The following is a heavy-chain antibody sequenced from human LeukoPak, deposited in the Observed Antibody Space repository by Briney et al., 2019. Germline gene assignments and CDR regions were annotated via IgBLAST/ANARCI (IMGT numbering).Heavy chain of an antibody. Sequence: PSETLSLTCTVSGGSISSGGYCWSWIRQPAGKGLEWVGHIYSSGSTNYNPSLKSRVSISVDASKNQFYLKVIAVTAADTAVYYCARRITGTTSDSYDYWGQGTLVTVSS. D-gene: IGHD1-20*01. CDR2: IYSSGST. CDR3: ARRITGTTSDSYDY. J-gene: IGHJ4*02. V-gene: IGHV4-61*09. CDR1: GGSISSGGYC.